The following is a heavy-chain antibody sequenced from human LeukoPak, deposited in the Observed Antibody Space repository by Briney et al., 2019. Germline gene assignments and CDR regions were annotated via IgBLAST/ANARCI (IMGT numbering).Heavy chain of an antibody. V-gene: IGHV4-59*01. CDR1: GGSISSYY. CDR2: IYYSGST. D-gene: IGHD4-11*01. CDR3: ARDSADSNYYFDY. J-gene: IGHJ4*02. Sequence: KPSETLSLTCTVSGGSISSYYWSWVRQPPGKGLEWIGYIYYSGSTNYNPSFKSRVTISVDTSKNQFSLRLSSVTAADTAVYYCARDSADSNYYFDYWGQGTLGTVSA.